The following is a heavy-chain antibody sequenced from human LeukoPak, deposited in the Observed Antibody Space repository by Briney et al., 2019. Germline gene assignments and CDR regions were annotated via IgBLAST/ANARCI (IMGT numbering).Heavy chain of an antibody. CDR3: ARDTVTTPYFDY. CDR2: IYYSGST. D-gene: IGHD4-17*01. V-gene: IGHV4-59*12. CDR1: GGSISSYY. J-gene: IGHJ4*02. Sequence: SETLSLTCTVSGGSISSYYWSWIRQPPGKGLEWIGSIYYSGSTNYNPSLKSRVTISVDTSKNQFSLKLSSVTAADTAVYYCARDTVTTPYFDYWGQGTLVTVSS.